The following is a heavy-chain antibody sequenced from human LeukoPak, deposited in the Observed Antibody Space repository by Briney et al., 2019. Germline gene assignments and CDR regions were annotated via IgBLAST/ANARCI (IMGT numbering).Heavy chain of an antibody. D-gene: IGHD6-6*01. J-gene: IGHJ4*02. V-gene: IGHV3-7*04. CDR1: GFIFTNHW. Sequence: PGGSLRLSRAASGFIFTNHWMSWVRQAPGKGLEWVANIKQDGSERNYVDSVKGRFTISRDNAKNSVYLQMNSLRAEDTAVYYCARGAPLGYWGQGNLVTVSS. CDR3: ARGAPLGY. CDR2: IKQDGSER.